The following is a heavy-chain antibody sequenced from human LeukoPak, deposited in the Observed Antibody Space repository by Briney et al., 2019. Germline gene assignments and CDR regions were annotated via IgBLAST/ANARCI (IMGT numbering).Heavy chain of an antibody. CDR1: GGTFSSYA. CDR3: ATDLTRSSTSWQGFDP. J-gene: IGHJ5*02. D-gene: IGHD2-2*01. V-gene: IGHV1-69*04. Sequence: ASVKVSCKASGGTFSSYAISWVRQAPGQGLEWMGRIIPILGIANYAQKFQGRVTITADKSTSTAYMELSSLRSEDTAVYYCATDLTRSSTSWQGFDPWGQGTLVTVSS. CDR2: IIPILGIA.